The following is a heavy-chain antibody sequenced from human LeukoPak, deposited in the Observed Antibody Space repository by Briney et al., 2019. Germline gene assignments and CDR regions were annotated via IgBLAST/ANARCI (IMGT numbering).Heavy chain of an antibody. V-gene: IGHV3-66*01. CDR2: IYSGDST. Sequence: GGSLRLSCAASGFTVSSDYMYWVRQAPGKGLEWVSVIYSGDSTYYADSVKGRFTISRDNSKNTLYLQMNSLRAEDTAVYYCARGATNDAFDIWGQGTMVTVSS. CDR3: ARGATNDAFDI. D-gene: IGHD5-12*01. CDR1: GFTVSSDY. J-gene: IGHJ3*02.